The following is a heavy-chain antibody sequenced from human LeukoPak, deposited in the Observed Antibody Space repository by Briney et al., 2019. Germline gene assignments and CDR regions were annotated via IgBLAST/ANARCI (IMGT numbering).Heavy chain of an antibody. J-gene: IGHJ5*02. CDR2: ISGGGGTT. V-gene: IGHV3-23*01. CDR1: GFTFSNYA. CDR3: ARVGSS. Sequence: GGSLRLSCAASGFTFSNYAMNWVRQAPGKGLEWVSAISGGGGTTYYTDSVKGRFTISRDNSKNTLYLQMNSLRAEDTAVYYCARVGSSWGQGTLVTVSS. D-gene: IGHD3-16*01.